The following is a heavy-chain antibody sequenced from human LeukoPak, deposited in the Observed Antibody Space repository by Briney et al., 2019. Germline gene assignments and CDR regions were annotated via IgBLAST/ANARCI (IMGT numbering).Heavy chain of an antibody. CDR3: ARGHTAVTRHFDF. J-gene: IGHJ4*02. CDR2: ISGSGGST. Sequence: QPGGSLRLSCAASGFTFSSYAMSWVRQAPGKGLEWVSAISGSGGSTYYADSVKGRFTISRDNAKNSLYLQMNSLRAEDTAVYYCARGHTAVTRHFDFWGQGTLVTVSS. CDR1: GFTFSSYA. V-gene: IGHV3-23*01. D-gene: IGHD4-17*01.